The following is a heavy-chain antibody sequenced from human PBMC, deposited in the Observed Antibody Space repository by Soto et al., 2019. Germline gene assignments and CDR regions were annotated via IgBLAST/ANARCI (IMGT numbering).Heavy chain of an antibody. CDR3: ARDYYDSSGYYYFYYYYGMDV. CDR2: ISSSSSYI. J-gene: IGHJ6*02. Sequence: PGGSLRLSCAASGFTFSSYSMNWVRQAPGKGLEWVSSISSSSSYIYYADSVKGRFTISRDNAKNSLYLQMNSPRAEDTAVYYCARDYYDSSGYYYFYYYYGMDVWGQGTTVTVSS. D-gene: IGHD3-22*01. V-gene: IGHV3-21*01. CDR1: GFTFSSYS.